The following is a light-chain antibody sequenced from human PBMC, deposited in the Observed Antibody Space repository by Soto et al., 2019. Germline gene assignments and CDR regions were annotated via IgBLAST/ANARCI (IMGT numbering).Light chain of an antibody. J-gene: IGKJ1*01. CDR2: KAS. Sequence: DIQMTQSPSTLSAPVGDRVTITCRASQSVSIWLAWYQQKPGKAPKLLIYKASSLKSGVPSRFSGSGSGTEFTLTISSLQPDDFATYYCQQYNSYWTFGQGTKVEMK. CDR3: QQYNSYWT. CDR1: QSVSIW. V-gene: IGKV1-5*03.